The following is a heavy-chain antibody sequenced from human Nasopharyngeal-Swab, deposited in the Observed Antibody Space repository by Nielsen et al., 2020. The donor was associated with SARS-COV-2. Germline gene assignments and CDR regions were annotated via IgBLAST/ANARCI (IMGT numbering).Heavy chain of an antibody. Sequence: LRQMPGNGLEWMGRIDPSDSYTNYSPQFQGHVTMSADKSISSGNQQWSTLKASDSAMYYCARQLGIAVACTSLDFGYWGQGTLVTVSS. J-gene: IGHJ4*02. CDR2: IDPSDSYT. CDR3: ARQLGIAVACTSLDFGY. D-gene: IGHD6-19*01. V-gene: IGHV5-10-1*01.